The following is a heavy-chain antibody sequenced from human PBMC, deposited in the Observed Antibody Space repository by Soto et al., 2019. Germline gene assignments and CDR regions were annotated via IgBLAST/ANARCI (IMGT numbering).Heavy chain of an antibody. J-gene: IGHJ4*02. CDR1: GYTFTSYG. Sequence: ASVKVSCKASGYTFTSYGISWVRQAPGQGLEWMGWITAYNGNTNYAQKFQGRVTMTTDTSTSIAYMELRSLRSDDTAVYYCAREGRNGGYFDYWGQGPLVTVS. CDR3: AREGRNGGYFDY. CDR2: ITAYNGNT. V-gene: IGHV1-18*01. D-gene: IGHD2-8*01.